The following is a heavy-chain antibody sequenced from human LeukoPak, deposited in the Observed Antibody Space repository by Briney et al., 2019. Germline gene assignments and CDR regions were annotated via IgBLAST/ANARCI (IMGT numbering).Heavy chain of an antibody. CDR2: ISGSGSNT. J-gene: IGHJ6*03. V-gene: IGHV3-23*01. CDR1: GFTFSSYA. CDR3: ARDGYYDRSAYQDFFYYYLDV. D-gene: IGHD3-22*01. Sequence: GGSLRLSCAASGFTFSSYAMSWVRQAPGKGLEWVSAISGSGSNTYYADSVKGRFTISRDNSKNTLYLQMNSLSAEDTAVYYCARDGYYDRSAYQDFFYYYLDVWGKGTTVTVSS.